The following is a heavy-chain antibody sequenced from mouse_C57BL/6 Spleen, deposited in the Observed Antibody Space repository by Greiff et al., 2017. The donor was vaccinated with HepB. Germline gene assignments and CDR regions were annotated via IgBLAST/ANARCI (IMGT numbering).Heavy chain of an antibody. D-gene: IGHD1-1*01. CDR1: GFSLTSYG. J-gene: IGHJ4*01. CDR2: IWSGGST. V-gene: IGHV2-2*01. Sequence: QVQLQQSGPGLVQPSQSLSITCTVSGFSLTSYGVHWVRQSPGKGLEWLGVIWSGGSTDYNAAFISRLSISKDNSKSQVFFKMNSLQADDTAIYYCARGPPYGYYAMDYWGQGTSVTVSS. CDR3: ARGPPYGYYAMDY.